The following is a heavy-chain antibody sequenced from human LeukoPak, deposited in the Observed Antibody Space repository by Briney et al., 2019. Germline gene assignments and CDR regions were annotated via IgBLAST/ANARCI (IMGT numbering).Heavy chain of an antibody. V-gene: IGHV3-21*01. J-gene: IGHJ6*02. CDR2: ISSSSSYI. CDR3: ARDEVRGYCSSTSCYGLMYYYYGMDV. D-gene: IGHD2-2*01. CDR1: GFTFSSYS. Sequence: GGSLRLSCAASGFTFSSYSMNWVRQAPGKGLEWVSSISSSSSYIYYADSVKGRFTTSRDNAKNSLYLQMNSLRAEDTAVYYCARDEVRGYCSSTSCYGLMYYYYGMDVWGQGTTVTVSS.